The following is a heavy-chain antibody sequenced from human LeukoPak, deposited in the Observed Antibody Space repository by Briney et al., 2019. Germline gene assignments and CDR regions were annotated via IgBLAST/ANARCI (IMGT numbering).Heavy chain of an antibody. D-gene: IGHD3-22*01. CDR3: ARAGRYYDSSGYEVVDY. V-gene: IGHV4-38-2*02. J-gene: IGHJ4*02. Sequence: PSETLSLTCTVSGYSISSGFYWGWIRQPPGKGLEWIGSIYHSGSTYYNPSLKSRVTISVDTSKNQFSLKLSSVTAADTAVYYCARAGRYYDSSGYEVVDYWGQGTLVTVSS. CDR2: IYHSGST. CDR1: GYSISSGFY.